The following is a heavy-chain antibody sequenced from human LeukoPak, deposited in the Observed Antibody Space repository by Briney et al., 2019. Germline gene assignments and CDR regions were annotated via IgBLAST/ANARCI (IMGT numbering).Heavy chain of an antibody. V-gene: IGHV1-46*01. J-gene: IGHJ6*03. Sequence: GASVKVSCKASGYTFTSYYMHWVRQAPGQGLEWMGIINPSGGSTSYAQKFQGRVTMTRDMSTSTVYMELSSLRSEDTAVYYCARGPLMIPAAAGRAGGYYMDVWGKGTTVTVSS. D-gene: IGHD6-13*01. CDR2: INPSGGST. CDR3: ARGPLMIPAAAGRAGGYYMDV. CDR1: GYTFTSYY.